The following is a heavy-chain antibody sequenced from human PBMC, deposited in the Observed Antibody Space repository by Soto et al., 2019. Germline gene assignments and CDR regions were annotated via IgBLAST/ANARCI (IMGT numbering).Heavy chain of an antibody. J-gene: IGHJ4*02. Sequence: PRLSCAASGFTFSSYAMSWVRQAPGKGLEWVSAISGSGGSTHYADSVKGRFTISRDNSKNTLYLQMNSLRAEDTAVYYCAKGHALRYFDWLLNGGQGTLVTVSS. D-gene: IGHD3-9*01. CDR3: AKGHALRYFDWLLN. CDR1: GFTFSSYA. CDR2: ISGSGGST. V-gene: IGHV3-23*01.